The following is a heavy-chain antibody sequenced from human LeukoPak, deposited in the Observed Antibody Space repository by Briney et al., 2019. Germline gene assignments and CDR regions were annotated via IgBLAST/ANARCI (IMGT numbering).Heavy chain of an antibody. Sequence: PGGSLRLSCAASGFTFSSFWMSWVRQAPGGGREWVANIKQDGSEKYYVDSVKGRFTISRENAKNSLYLQMNSLRAEDTAVYYCVRVGSVSGSDYLDYWSQGTLVTVSS. J-gene: IGHJ4*02. V-gene: IGHV3-7*03. D-gene: IGHD6-19*01. CDR2: IKQDGSEK. CDR1: GFTFSSFW. CDR3: VRVGSVSGSDYLDY.